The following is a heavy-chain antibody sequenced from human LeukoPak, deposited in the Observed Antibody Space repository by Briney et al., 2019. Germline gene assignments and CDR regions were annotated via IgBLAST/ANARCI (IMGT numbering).Heavy chain of an antibody. D-gene: IGHD2-2*01. CDR3: ARDRYCSSTSCYYYYYGMDA. CDR1: GYTFTSYG. Sequence: ASVKVSCKASGYTFTSYGISWVRQAPGQGLEWMGWISAYNGNTNYAQKLQGRVTMTTDTSTSTAYMELRSLRSDDTAVYYCARDRYCSSTSCYYYYYGMDAWGQGTTVTVSS. CDR2: ISAYNGNT. V-gene: IGHV1-18*01. J-gene: IGHJ6*02.